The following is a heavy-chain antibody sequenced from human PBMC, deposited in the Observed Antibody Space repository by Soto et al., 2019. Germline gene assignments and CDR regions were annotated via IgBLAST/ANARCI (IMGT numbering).Heavy chain of an antibody. CDR1: GGSISSYY. CDR2: IYYSGST. V-gene: IGHV4-59*08. Sequence: SETLSLTCTVSGGSISSYYWSWIRQPPGKGLEWIGYIYYSGSTNYNPSLKSRVTISVDTSKNQFSLKLSSVTAADTAVYYCARHAPQPAAGFNWFDPWGQGTLVNVSS. D-gene: IGHD6-13*01. CDR3: ARHAPQPAAGFNWFDP. J-gene: IGHJ5*02.